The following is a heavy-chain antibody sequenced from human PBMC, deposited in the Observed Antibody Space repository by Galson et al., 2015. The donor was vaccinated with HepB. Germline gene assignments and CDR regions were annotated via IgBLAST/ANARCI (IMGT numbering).Heavy chain of an antibody. J-gene: IGHJ4*02. D-gene: IGHD6-19*01. CDR1: GFTFSSYA. Sequence: SLRLSCAASGFTFSSYAMHWVRQAPGKGLEWVAVISYDGSNKYYADSVKGRFTISRDNSKNTLYLQMNSLRAEDTAVYYCARGFVGGSGWYYFDYWGQGTLVTVSS. CDR2: ISYDGSNK. CDR3: ARGFVGGSGWYYFDY. V-gene: IGHV3-30-3*01.